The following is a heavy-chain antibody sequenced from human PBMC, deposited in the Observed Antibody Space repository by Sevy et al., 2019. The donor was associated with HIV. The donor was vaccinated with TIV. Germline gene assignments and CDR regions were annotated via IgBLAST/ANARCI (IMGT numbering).Heavy chain of an antibody. CDR2: IKQDGSEK. V-gene: IGHV3-7*01. J-gene: IGHJ3*02. D-gene: IGHD3-3*02. Sequence: GGSLRLSCAASGFTFSSYWMSWVRQAPGKGLEWVANIKQDGSEKYYVDSVKGRFTISRDNAKNSLYLQMNSLRAEDTAVYYCARVHLTTAFSANPSCGAFDIWGQGTMVTVSS. CDR1: GFTFSSYW. CDR3: ARVHLTTAFSANPSCGAFDI.